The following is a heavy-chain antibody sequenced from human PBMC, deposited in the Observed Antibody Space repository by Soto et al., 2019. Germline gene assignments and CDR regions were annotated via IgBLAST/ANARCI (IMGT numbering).Heavy chain of an antibody. CDR1: GFTFSAYA. D-gene: IGHD3-22*01. CDR3: VKAGYSFESETSFDI. CDR2: ISSDGART. V-gene: IGHV3-64D*06. Sequence: PGGSLRLSCSAAGFTFSAYAMHWVRQAPGNGPEYVSAISSDGARTFYTDSVKGRLTISRDTTKNTVYLQMSRLRTQDTSVYYCVKAGYSFESETSFDIWGQGTLVTV. J-gene: IGHJ3*02.